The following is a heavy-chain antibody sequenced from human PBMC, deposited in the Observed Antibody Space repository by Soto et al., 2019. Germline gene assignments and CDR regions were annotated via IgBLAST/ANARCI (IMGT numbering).Heavy chain of an antibody. Sequence: PGGSLRLSCAASGFTFNNYAMGWVRQAPGKGLEWVSAITDSGSDTYYVDSVKGRFTISRDNSKNTVYLQMNSLRAEDTALYYCAKLGSSSWSPPSYFDSWGQGTLLTVSS. CDR3: AKLGSSSWSPPSYFDS. J-gene: IGHJ4*02. CDR2: ITDSGSDT. D-gene: IGHD2-2*01. V-gene: IGHV3-23*01. CDR1: GFTFNNYA.